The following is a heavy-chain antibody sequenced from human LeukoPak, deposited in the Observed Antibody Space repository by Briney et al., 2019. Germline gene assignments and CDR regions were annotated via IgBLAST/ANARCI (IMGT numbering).Heavy chain of an antibody. CDR1: GFTFSSYS. CDR2: ISSSSSYI. CDR3: ARNMYYDSWSGHTMDV. J-gene: IGHJ6*03. Sequence: GGSLRLSCAASGFTFSSYSMNWVRQAPGKGLEWVSSISSSSSYIYYADSVKGRFTISRDNAKNSLYLQMNSLRAEDTAVYYCARNMYYDSWSGHTMDVWGKGTTVTVSS. V-gene: IGHV3-21*01. D-gene: IGHD3-3*01.